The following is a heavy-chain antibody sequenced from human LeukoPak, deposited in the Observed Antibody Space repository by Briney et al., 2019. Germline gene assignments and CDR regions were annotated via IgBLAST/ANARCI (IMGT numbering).Heavy chain of an antibody. CDR1: GFTFSSYG. V-gene: IGHV3-30*18. J-gene: IGHJ4*02. CDR3: AKDRSGDSYGDFDY. D-gene: IGHD5-18*01. CDR2: TSYDGSNK. Sequence: GRSLRLSCAASGFTFSSYGMHWVRQAPGKGLEWVAVTSYDGSNKYYADSVKGRFTISRDNSKNTLYLQMNSLRAEDTAVYYCAKDRSGDSYGDFDYWGQGTLVTVSS.